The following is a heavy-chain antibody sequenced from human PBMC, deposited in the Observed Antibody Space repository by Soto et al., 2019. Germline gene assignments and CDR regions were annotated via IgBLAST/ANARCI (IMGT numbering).Heavy chain of an antibody. Sequence: QVQLVQSGAEVKKPGSSVKVSCKASGGTFSSYAISWVRQAPGQGLEWMGGIIPIFGTANYAQKLQGRVTITADESTSTAYMELSSLRSEDTAVYYCARNLYDFWSGYPDSYYYYGMDVWGQGTTVTVSS. J-gene: IGHJ6*02. CDR2: IIPIFGTA. D-gene: IGHD3-3*01. CDR1: GGTFSSYA. CDR3: ARNLYDFWSGYPDSYYYYGMDV. V-gene: IGHV1-69*01.